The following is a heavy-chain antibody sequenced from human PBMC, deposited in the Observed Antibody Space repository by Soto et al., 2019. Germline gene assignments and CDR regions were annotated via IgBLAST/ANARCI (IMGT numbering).Heavy chain of an antibody. V-gene: IGHV3-53*01. CDR3: ARVDTTLVDHFDC. J-gene: IGHJ4*02. Sequence: GGSLRLSCVVSGFSVSGSSIFWVRQATGKGLEWVSLMHRGGSTDNADSVKGRFTTSRDKSKNTLYLHMNGLRVEDTAVYYCARVDTTLVDHFDCWGQGTLVTVSS. D-gene: IGHD5-18*01. CDR1: GFSVSGSS. CDR2: MHRGGST.